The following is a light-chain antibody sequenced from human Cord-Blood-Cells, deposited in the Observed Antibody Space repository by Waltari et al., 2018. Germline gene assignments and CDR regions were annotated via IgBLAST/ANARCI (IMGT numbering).Light chain of an antibody. V-gene: IGLV1-40*01. Sequence: QSVLTQPPSVSGAPGQRVTISCTGSSYNIGEGYDVHWYQHLPVTAPKPRNYGNTNRPSGVPIRFSASKSGTSASLAITGLHAEDEADYYCQSYDSSLSGYVFGTGTKVTVL. CDR2: GNT. CDR1: SYNIGEGYD. CDR3: QSYDSSLSGYV. J-gene: IGLJ1*01.